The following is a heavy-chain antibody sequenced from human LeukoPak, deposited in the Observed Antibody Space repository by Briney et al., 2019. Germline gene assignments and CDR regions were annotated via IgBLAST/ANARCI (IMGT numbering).Heavy chain of an antibody. CDR2: IYYSGTT. V-gene: IGHV4-59*01. CDR3: ARSYSTIWYFDY. D-gene: IGHD6-13*01. CDR1: GGSISNYY. Sequence: SETLSLTCTVSGGSISNYYWSWIRQPPGKGLEWIGYIYYSGTTNYNPSLRSRLTISVDTSKNQFSLKLTSVTAADTAVYYCARSYSTIWYFDYWGQGTLVTVSS. J-gene: IGHJ4*02.